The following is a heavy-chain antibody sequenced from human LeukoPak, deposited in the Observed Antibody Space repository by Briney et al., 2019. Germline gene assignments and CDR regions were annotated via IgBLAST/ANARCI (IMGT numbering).Heavy chain of an antibody. J-gene: IGHJ4*02. D-gene: IGHD1-1*01. CDR2: ISGSGGST. Sequence: GGSLRLSCAASGFTVSSNYMSWVRQAPGKGLEWVSGISGSGGSTNYTASVKGRFTISRDNSKNTLFLQMNSLRAGDTAVYYCANLTPDSTTPTDFWGQGTLVTVSS. CDR3: ANLTPDSTTPTDF. V-gene: IGHV3-23*01. CDR1: GFTVSSNY.